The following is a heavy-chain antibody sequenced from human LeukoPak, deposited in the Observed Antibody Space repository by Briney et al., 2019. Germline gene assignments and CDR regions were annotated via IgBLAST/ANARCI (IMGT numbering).Heavy chain of an antibody. CDR2: VYSGGST. Sequence: GGSLRLSCAASGLTVSSNYMSWVRQAPGKGLEWVSVVYSGGSTYYADSVKGRFTISRDNSKNTLYLQMNSLRAEDTAVYYCAREENILTGYPPSYYYYGMDVWGQGTTVTVSS. J-gene: IGHJ6*02. CDR1: GLTVSSNY. CDR3: AREENILTGYPPSYYYYGMDV. V-gene: IGHV3-53*01. D-gene: IGHD3-9*01.